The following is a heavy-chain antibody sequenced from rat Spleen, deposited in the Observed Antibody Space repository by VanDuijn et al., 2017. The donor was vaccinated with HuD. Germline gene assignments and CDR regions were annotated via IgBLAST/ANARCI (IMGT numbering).Heavy chain of an antibody. CDR3: ASGVTTVVYYFDY. J-gene: IGHJ2*01. Sequence: EVQLQESGPGLVKPSQSLSLTCSVTGYSITSNYWGWIRKFPGNKLEWMGYINSAGSTNYNPSLKSRISITRDTSKNQFFLQVNSVTTEDTATYYGASGVTTVVYYFDYWGQGVMVTVSS. D-gene: IGHD1-1*01. CDR1: GYSITSNY. CDR2: INSAGST. V-gene: IGHV3-3*01.